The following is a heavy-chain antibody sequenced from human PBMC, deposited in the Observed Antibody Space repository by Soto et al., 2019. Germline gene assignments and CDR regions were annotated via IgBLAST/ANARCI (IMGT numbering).Heavy chain of an antibody. CDR1: GFSFSGHG. J-gene: IGHJ1*01. CDR2: VSYDGTNK. CDR3: ARDALQYLKYFQH. Sequence: GGSLRLSCVASGFSFSGHGIHWVRQAPNKGLEWVAVVSYDGTNKYYTDSVKGRFIISRDNSKNVLYLEMSSLRVEDSAVYYCARDALQYLKYFQHWGQGTLVTVSS. D-gene: IGHD4-4*01. V-gene: IGHV3-30*03.